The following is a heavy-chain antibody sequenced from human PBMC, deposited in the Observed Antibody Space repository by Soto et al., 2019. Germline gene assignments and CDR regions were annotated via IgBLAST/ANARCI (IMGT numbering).Heavy chain of an antibody. CDR3: AYGDSRGPFDS. V-gene: IGHV4-59*01. CDR1: GGSISSCY. J-gene: IGHJ4*02. D-gene: IGHD4-17*01. CDR2: IYNSGST. Sequence: SETLSLTCTVSGGSISSCYWSWIRQPPGKGLEWIGYIYNSGSTNYNPSLERRVTISVDTSKNQFSLKLSSVTAADTAVYYCAYGDSRGPFDSWGQGTLVTVSS.